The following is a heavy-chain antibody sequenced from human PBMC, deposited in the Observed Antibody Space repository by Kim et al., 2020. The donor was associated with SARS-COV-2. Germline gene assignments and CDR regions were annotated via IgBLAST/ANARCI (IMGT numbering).Heavy chain of an antibody. J-gene: IGHJ5*02. V-gene: IGHV4-34*01. CDR2: INHSGST. CDR3: ARGLRRGYSYGYHPASSSWSGRLDP. CDR1: GGSFSGYY. D-gene: IGHD5-18*01. Sequence: SETLSLTCAVYGGSFSGYYWSWIRQPPGKGLEWIGEINHSGSTNYNPSLKSRVTISVDTSKNQFSLKLSSVTAADTAVYYCARGLRRGYSYGYHPASSSWSGRLDPWGQGTLVTVSS.